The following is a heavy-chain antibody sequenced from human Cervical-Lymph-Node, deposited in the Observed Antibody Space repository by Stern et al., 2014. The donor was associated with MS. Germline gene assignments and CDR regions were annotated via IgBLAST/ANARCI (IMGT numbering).Heavy chain of an antibody. CDR1: GFTFSDYY. CDR2: IRSTSRTT. Sequence: VQLEESGGGSVKPGGSLRLSFTTSGFTFSDYYMTWIRQTPGKGLECISYIRSTSRTTYYADSVNGRFTISRDSANNSLYLQMNSLRVDDTAVYYCARVLPRSPTSHNWLDSWGQGTLVTVSS. V-gene: IGHV3-11*01. J-gene: IGHJ5*01. CDR3: ARVLPRSPTSHNWLDS.